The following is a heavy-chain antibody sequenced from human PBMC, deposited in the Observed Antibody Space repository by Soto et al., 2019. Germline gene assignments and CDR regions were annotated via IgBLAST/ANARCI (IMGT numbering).Heavy chain of an antibody. J-gene: IGHJ5*02. CDR3: ARGRYGSGSQHPHSWFDP. CDR2: IGKSGDT. CDR1: GFTFSSYD. D-gene: IGHD3-10*01. Sequence: EVPLVESGGGLVQPGGSLRLSCAASGFTFSSYDMHWVRQATGKGLEWVSAIGKSGDTYYSDSVKGRFTISRENAKNSLYLQMDSLRAGDTAVYSCARGRYGSGSQHPHSWFDPWGPGTLVTVSS. V-gene: IGHV3-13*04.